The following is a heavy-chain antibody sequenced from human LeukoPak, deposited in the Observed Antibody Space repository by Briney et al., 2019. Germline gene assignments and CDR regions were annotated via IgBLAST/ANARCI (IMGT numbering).Heavy chain of an antibody. V-gene: IGHV3-73*01. D-gene: IGHD3-22*01. CDR2: IRSKTYTYAT. CDR1: GSTFSGSS. Sequence: GGSLRLSCAASGSTFSGSSVHWVRQASGKGLEWVGRIRSKTYTYATAYAASVQGRFTLSRDDSKNTAYLQMNSLNTEDTAVYYCSSRGDSSGYYRPPDNWGQGTLVTVSS. CDR3: SSRGDSSGYYRPPDN. J-gene: IGHJ4*02.